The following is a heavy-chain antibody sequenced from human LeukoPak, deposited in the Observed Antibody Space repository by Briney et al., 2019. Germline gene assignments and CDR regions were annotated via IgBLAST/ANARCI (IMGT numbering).Heavy chain of an antibody. CDR3: ARDLCCSSTSPSDY. V-gene: IGHV3-7*01. D-gene: IGHD2-2*01. Sequence: GGSLRLSCAASGFTFSSYWMSWVRQAPGKGLEWVANIKQDGSEKYYVDSVKGRFTISRDNAKNSLYLQMNSLRAEDTAVYYCARDLCCSSTSPSDYRGQGTLVTVSS. CDR1: GFTFSSYW. J-gene: IGHJ4*02. CDR2: IKQDGSEK.